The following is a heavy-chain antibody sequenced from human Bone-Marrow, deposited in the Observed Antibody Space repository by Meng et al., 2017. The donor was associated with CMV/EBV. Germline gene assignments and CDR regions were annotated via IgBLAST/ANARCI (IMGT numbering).Heavy chain of an antibody. Sequence: LSCAASGLTFSRDSVHWVRQAPGKGLDWVSVISHDGPIKYYAESVTGRFTISRDNSKNTLYLQMNSLRIEDTALYYCAGGTSARFDYWGQGILVTVSS. D-gene: IGHD1-14*01. CDR3: AGGTSARFDY. V-gene: IGHV3-30-3*01. CDR1: GLTFSRDS. CDR2: ISHDGPIK. J-gene: IGHJ4*02.